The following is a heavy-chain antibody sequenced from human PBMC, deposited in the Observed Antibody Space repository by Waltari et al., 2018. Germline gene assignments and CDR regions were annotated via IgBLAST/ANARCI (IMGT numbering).Heavy chain of an antibody. CDR2: INGDGSFI. V-gene: IGHV3-74*01. J-gene: IGHJ4*02. CDR1: GFAFSVYW. CDR3: VRDLRQFDS. Sequence: EVQLVQSGGVLVQPGGSLRLPCAASGFAFSVYWMHWVRQAPGQGLVWVSRINGDGSFINYADSVKGRFTTSRDNAKNTVYLQMNSLGAEDTAVYYCVRDLRQFDSWGQGTLVTVSS.